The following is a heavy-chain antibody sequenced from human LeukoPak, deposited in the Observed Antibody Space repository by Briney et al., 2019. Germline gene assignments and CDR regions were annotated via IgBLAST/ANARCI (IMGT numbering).Heavy chain of an antibody. J-gene: IGHJ6*02. CDR3: ARGYCSSTSCYMDV. CDR1: GFTFTTYG. CDR2: LSGRSNSI. V-gene: IGHV3-48*02. D-gene: IGHD2-2*01. Sequence: GGSLRLSCAASGFTFTTYGMNWLRQAPGKGLEWVSYLSGRSNSIYYADSVKGRFTISRDNAKNSLYLQMNGLRDEDTAVYYCARGYCSSTSCYMDVWGQGTTVT.